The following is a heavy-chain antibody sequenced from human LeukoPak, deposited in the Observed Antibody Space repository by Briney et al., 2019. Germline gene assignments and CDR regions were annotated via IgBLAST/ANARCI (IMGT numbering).Heavy chain of an antibody. Sequence: PGGSLRLSCAASGFTFSSYAMSWVRQAPGKGLEWVSGISGDDGSTDYADSVKGRFTISRDNAKNTLYLQMNSLRAEDTAVYYCARDAVDTANAVWGQGATVTVSS. CDR1: GFTFSSYA. J-gene: IGHJ6*02. CDR2: ISGDDGST. V-gene: IGHV3-23*01. D-gene: IGHD5-18*01. CDR3: ARDAVDTANAV.